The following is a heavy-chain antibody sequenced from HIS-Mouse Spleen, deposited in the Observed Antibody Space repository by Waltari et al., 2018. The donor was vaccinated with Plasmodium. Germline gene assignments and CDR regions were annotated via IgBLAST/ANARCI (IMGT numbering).Heavy chain of an antibody. V-gene: IGHV4-39*07. J-gene: IGHJ4*02. CDR2: IYYSGST. D-gene: IGHD1-7*01. CDR3: ARDRITGTSYFDY. CDR1: GGSISSSSYS. Sequence: QLQLQESGPGLVQPSETLSLTRTAPGGSISSSSYSWGCIAQPPGKGLEWIGSIYYSGSTYYNPSLKSRVTISVDTSKNQFSLKLSSVTAADTAVYYCARDRITGTSYFDYWGQGTLVTVSS.